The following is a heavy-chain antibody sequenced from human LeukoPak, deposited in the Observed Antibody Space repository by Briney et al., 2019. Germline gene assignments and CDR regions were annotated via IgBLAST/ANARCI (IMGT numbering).Heavy chain of an antibody. Sequence: PGRSLRLSCAASGFTFSNYGMDWVRQAPGKGLEWVAIISDDGSRKFYADSVKGRFTFSRDNSKNTLYLEMNSLRAEDTAVYYCAKTTARGGYYYYGLDVWGQGTTVTVSS. D-gene: IGHD4-11*01. CDR1: GFTFSNYG. V-gene: IGHV3-30*18. CDR3: AKTTARGGYYYYGLDV. CDR2: ISDDGSRK. J-gene: IGHJ6*02.